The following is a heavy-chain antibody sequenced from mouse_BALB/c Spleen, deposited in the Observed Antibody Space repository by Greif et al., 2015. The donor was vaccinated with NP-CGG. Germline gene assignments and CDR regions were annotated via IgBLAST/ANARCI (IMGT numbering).Heavy chain of an antibody. CDR1: GYAFSSYW. V-gene: IGHV1-80*01. D-gene: IGHD2-4*01. CDR2: IYPGDGDT. CDR3: ARYDYDYYAMDY. Sequence: VQLQQSEAELVRPGSSVKISCKASGYAFSSYWMNWVKQRPGQGLEWIGQIYPGDGDTNYNGKFKGKATLTADKSSSTAYMRLSSLTSEDSAVYFCARYDYDYYAMDYWGQGTSVTVSS. J-gene: IGHJ4*01.